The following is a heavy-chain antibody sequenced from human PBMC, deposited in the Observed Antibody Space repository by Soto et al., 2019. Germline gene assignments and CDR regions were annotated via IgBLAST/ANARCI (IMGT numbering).Heavy chain of an antibody. J-gene: IGHJ3*02. CDR2: ISGSGGST. CDR1: GFTFSSYA. Sequence: GGSLRLSCAASGFTFSSYAMSWVRQAPGKGLEWVSAISGSGGSTYYADSVKGRFTISRDNSKNTLYLQMNSLRAEDTAVYYCAKDGAEMATITGAFDIWRQGTMVTVSS. CDR3: AKDGAEMATITGAFDI. V-gene: IGHV3-23*01. D-gene: IGHD5-12*01.